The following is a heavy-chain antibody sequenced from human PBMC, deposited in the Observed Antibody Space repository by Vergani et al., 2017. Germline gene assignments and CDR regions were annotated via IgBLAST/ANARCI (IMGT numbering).Heavy chain of an antibody. CDR3: TRSECSGATCYGHYFDL. CDR1: GFRVTTYY. V-gene: IGHV3-66*02. D-gene: IGHD2-15*01. J-gene: IGHJ4*01. Sequence: VELLESGGDLAQPGGSLRVSCLASGFRVTTYYMSWVRRAPGKGLEWVSVIKSNGRTSSPESVMGRCTISRVTSRNAVYLQMNILRVEDTGVYYGTRSECSGATCYGHYFDLWGHGILVTVSS. CDR2: IKSNGRT.